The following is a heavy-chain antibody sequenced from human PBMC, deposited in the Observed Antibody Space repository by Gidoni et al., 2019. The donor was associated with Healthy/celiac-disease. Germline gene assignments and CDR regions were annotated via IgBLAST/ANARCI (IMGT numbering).Heavy chain of an antibody. CDR1: GLTFSNYA. D-gene: IGHD6-19*01. CDR3: AREGGYSFDI. Sequence: QVQLVESGGGVVQPGRSLRLSCAASGLTFSNYAMHWVRQAPGKGLELVAVISYDGSNKYYADSVKGRFTISRDNSKNTLYLQMNSLRAEDTAVYYCAREGGYSFDIWGQGTMVTVSS. V-gene: IGHV3-30-3*01. J-gene: IGHJ3*02. CDR2: ISYDGSNK.